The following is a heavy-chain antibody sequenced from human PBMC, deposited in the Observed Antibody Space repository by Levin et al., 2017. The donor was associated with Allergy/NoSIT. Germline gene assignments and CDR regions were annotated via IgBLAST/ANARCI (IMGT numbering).Heavy chain of an antibody. Sequence: GSLRLSCSVSGGSVSSGSHYWSWIRQSPGKGLEWIGFIFYSGTTNYNPSLKSRVTMSLDKSKNQFSMKLNSVTAADTAVSFCAREEVVNGWQKFDYWGQGTLVAVSS. V-gene: IGHV4-61*01. CDR3: AREEVVNGWQKFDY. D-gene: IGHD6-19*01. J-gene: IGHJ4*02. CDR2: IFYSGTT. CDR1: GGSVSSGSHY.